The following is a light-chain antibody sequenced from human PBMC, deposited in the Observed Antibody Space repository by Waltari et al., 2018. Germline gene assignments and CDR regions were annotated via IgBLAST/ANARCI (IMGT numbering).Light chain of an antibody. CDR2: FGS. J-gene: IGKJ2*01. CDR1: ESVGTD. Sequence: EIVITQSPVTMSVSPGEGVTLPCTASESVGTDVAWYRHKPGQPPRLLIYFGSTRATGVPARISGSGSGTDFSLTISSLESEDFAFYYCQQSRQWPRRTFGQGTKLE. CDR3: QQSRQWPRRT. V-gene: IGKV3D-15*01.